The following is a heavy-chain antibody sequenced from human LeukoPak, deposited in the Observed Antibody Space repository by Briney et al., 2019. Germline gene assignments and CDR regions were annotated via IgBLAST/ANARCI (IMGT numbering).Heavy chain of an antibody. D-gene: IGHD3-22*01. V-gene: IGHV1-2*02. CDR1: GYTFTGYY. CDR2: INPNSGGT. Sequence: AASVKVSCKASGYTFTGYYMHWVRQAPGQGLEWMGWINPNSGGTNYAQKFQGRVTMTRDTSISTAYIELSRLRSDDTAVYYCARVTMIVVARDPFDYWGQGTLVTVSS. CDR3: ARVTMIVVARDPFDY. J-gene: IGHJ4*02.